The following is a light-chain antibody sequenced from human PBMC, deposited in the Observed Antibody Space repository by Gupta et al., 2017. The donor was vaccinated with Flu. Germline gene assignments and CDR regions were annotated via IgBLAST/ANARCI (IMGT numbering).Light chain of an antibody. Sequence: DIQLTQSSSFLSASVGDRVTITCRVSQGIRSDLAWYLQKPGKAPNLLIYSASTLQSGVPSRFSGSGSGTEFTLTISSLQPEDFATYYCQQLNTYPLTFGGGTKVESK. CDR3: QQLNTYPLT. J-gene: IGKJ4*01. V-gene: IGKV1-9*01. CDR2: SAS. CDR1: QGIRSD.